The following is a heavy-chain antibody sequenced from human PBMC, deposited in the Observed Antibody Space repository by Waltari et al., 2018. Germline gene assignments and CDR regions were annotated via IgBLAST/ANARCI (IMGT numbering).Heavy chain of an antibody. CDR1: GGSLRHHH. CDR2: IIPIFDTV. Sequence: VQVVQSEPVATKPTASVRVVCKISGGSLRHHHIRWVRQVPGQGLEWMGGIIPIFDTVKYAEKLKGRVTITADASTGTAYMELNSLRSDDTAMYYCARTISAAGSEYMDVWGKGTTITVSS. V-gene: IGHV1-69*01. D-gene: IGHD6-13*01. J-gene: IGHJ6*03. CDR3: ARTISAAGSEYMDV.